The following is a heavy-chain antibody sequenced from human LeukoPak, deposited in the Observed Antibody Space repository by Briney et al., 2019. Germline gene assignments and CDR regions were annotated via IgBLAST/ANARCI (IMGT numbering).Heavy chain of an antibody. D-gene: IGHD3-10*01. J-gene: IGHJ4*02. CDR3: AKGMADSGSYNSFDY. Sequence: GGSLRLSCAASGFTFDDYAMHWVRQAPGKGLEWVSGISWNSGSIGYADSVKGRFTISRDNAKNSLYLQMNSLRAEDTALYYCAKGMADSGSYNSFDYWGQGTLVTVSS. CDR2: ISWNSGSI. V-gene: IGHV3-9*01. CDR1: GFTFDDYA.